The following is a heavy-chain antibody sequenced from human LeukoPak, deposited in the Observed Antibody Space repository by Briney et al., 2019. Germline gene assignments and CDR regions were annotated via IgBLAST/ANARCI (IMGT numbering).Heavy chain of an antibody. V-gene: IGHV4-59*01. Sequence: PSEPLSLTCTVSGGSISSYYWSWIRQPPGKGLEWIGYIYYSGSTNYNPSLKSRVTISVDTSKNQFSLKLSSVTAADTAVYYCARGVDGSGSFPPGMDVWGQGTTVTVSS. CDR1: GGSISSYY. J-gene: IGHJ6*02. CDR3: ARGVDGSGSFPPGMDV. D-gene: IGHD3-10*01. CDR2: IYYSGST.